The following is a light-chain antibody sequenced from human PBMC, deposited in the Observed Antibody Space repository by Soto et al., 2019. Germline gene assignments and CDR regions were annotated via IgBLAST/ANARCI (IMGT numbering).Light chain of an antibody. CDR3: QQYYNFRWT. CDR2: DAS. V-gene: IGKV1-5*01. Sequence: DIQMTQSPSTLSASIGDRVTITCRASQSISWWLAWYQQKPGKAPKLLISDASTLESGVPLRFSGSGSGTEFPLTISSLQPDDVANYYCQQYYNFRWTFGPGTKV. J-gene: IGKJ1*01. CDR1: QSISWW.